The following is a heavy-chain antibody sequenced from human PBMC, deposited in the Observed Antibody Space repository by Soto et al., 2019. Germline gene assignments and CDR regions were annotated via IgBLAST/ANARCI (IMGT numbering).Heavy chain of an antibody. CDR1: VFTFSDHY. V-gene: IGHV3-72*01. J-gene: IGHJ6*02. CDR2: IRNKANSYTT. D-gene: IGHD2-2*01. Sequence: PGVSLRLSCAASVFTFSDHYMDWVRQAPGKGLEWVGRIRNKANSYTTEYAASVKGRFTISRDDSKNSLYLQMNSLKTEDTAVYYCARGGYCSSTSCHSDYYGMDVWGQGTTVTVSS. CDR3: ARGGYCSSTSCHSDYYGMDV.